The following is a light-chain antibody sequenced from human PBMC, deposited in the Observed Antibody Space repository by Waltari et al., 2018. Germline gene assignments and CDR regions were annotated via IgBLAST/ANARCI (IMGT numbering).Light chain of an antibody. CDR3: ASWDDSLNGYV. Sequence: QSVLTQPPSASGTPGQRVTIPCSGSSSNIGSNALNWYQHLPGTAPKLLIYSHDQRPSGVPDRFSGSKSGTSASLAITGLQSEDEAHYYCASWDDSLNGYVFGTGTKVTVL. CDR1: SSNIGSNA. V-gene: IGLV1-44*01. J-gene: IGLJ1*01. CDR2: SHD.